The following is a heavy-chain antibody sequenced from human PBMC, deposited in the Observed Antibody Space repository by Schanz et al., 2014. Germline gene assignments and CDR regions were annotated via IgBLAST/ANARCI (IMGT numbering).Heavy chain of an antibody. J-gene: IGHJ6*02. Sequence: QVQLVQSGAKVRKPGSSVRVSCKASGGTFTSYAFSWVRQAPGQGLEWMGRIIPIVDITNYAQKFLGRVTITADKSTSTAYMELKSLRSADTAVYYCATIGVNDYWRFGLDLWGQGTTVTVSS. CDR1: GGTFTSYA. D-gene: IGHD3-16*01. CDR2: IIPIVDIT. CDR3: ATIGVNDYWRFGLDL. V-gene: IGHV1-69*04.